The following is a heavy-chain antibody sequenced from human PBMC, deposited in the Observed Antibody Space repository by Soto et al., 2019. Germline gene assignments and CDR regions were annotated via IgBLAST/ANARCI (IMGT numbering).Heavy chain of an antibody. Sequence: ASVKVSCKASGYTFTGYYMHWLRQAPGQGLEWMGGFDPEDGETIYAQKFQGRVTITADESTSTAYMELSSLRSEDTAVYYCAGGESQLAEVDYYHGMDVWRQGTTDPVSS. CDR1: GYTFTGYY. D-gene: IGHD2-2*01. V-gene: IGHV1-24*01. CDR2: FDPEDGET. J-gene: IGHJ6*02. CDR3: AGGESQLAEVDYYHGMDV.